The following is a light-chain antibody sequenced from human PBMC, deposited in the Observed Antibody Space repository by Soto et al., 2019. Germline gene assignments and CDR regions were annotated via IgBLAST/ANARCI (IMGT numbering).Light chain of an antibody. CDR2: EVS. J-gene: IGLJ3*02. Sequence: QSVLTQPAYVSGSPGQSITISCTGTSSDVGGYNYLSWYQQHPGKAPRVMIYEVSNRPSGVSNRFSGSKSGNTASLTISGLQAEDEADYFCSSYTTSGTPVFGGCTKLTVL. CDR3: SSYTTSGTPV. V-gene: IGLV2-14*01. CDR1: SSDVGGYNY.